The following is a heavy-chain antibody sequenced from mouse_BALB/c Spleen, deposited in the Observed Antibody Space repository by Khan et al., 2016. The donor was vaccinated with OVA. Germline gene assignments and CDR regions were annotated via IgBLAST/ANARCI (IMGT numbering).Heavy chain of an antibody. CDR3: ARWFTY. J-gene: IGHJ3*01. V-gene: IGHV3-2*02. Sequence: EVQLVETGPGLVKPSQSLSLTCTVTGYSITSDYAWNWIRQFPGNKLEWMGYISYSGSTTYNPSLKSRISITRDTSKNQFFLQLNSVTTEDTATYYCARWFTYWGQGTLVTVSA. CDR2: ISYSGST. CDR1: GYSITSDYA.